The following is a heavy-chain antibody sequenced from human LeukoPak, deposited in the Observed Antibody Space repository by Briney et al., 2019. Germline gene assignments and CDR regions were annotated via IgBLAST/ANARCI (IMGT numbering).Heavy chain of an antibody. J-gene: IGHJ4*02. CDR1: GFTFSSYS. CDR3: ARDLSSPFDY. D-gene: IGHD6-13*01. V-gene: IGHV3-21*01. CDR2: ISSSSSYI. Sequence: GGSLRLSCAASGFTFSSYSMNWVRQAPGKGLEWVSSISSSSSYIYYADSVKGRFTISRDNAKNPLYLQMNSPRAEDTAVYYCARDLSSPFDYWGQGTLVTVSS.